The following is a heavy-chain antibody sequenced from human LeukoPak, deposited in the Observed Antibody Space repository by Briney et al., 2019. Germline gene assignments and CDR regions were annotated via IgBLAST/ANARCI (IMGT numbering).Heavy chain of an antibody. D-gene: IGHD3/OR15-3a*01. J-gene: IGHJ6*03. CDR2: FLSGGAT. CDR1: SGSIVGYS. V-gene: IGHV4-4*07. CDR3: AMTQYTDVDLDDYYMDV. Sequence: SETLSLTCTVSSGSIVGYSWTWMRQPAGKGLQWIGHFLSGGATNYNPSLKSRVTISLDKSKNHVSLRLTSVTAADTAVYFCAMTQYTDVDLDDYYMDVWGKGTAVTVSS.